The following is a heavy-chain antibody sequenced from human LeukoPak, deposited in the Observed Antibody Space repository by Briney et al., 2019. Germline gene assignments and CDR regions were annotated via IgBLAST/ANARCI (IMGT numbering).Heavy chain of an antibody. CDR1: GFSFSSYA. CDR2: ISSGSSTM. V-gene: IGHV3-48*02. CDR3: ARDSQGRKTQGAFDI. Sequence: GGSLRLSCAASGFSFSSYAMNWVRQAPGKGLEWVSYISSGSSTMYYADSVKGRFTISRDNAKNSLYLQMNSLRDEDTAVYYRARDSQGRKTQGAFDIWGQGTMVTVSS. J-gene: IGHJ3*02.